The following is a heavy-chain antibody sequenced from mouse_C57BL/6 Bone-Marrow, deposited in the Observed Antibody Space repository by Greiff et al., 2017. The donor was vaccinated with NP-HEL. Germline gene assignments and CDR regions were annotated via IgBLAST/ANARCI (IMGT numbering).Heavy chain of an antibody. CDR2: IYPRSGNT. J-gene: IGHJ3*01. V-gene: IGHV1-81*01. Sequence: VKLQQSGAELARPGASVKLSCKASGYTFTSYGISWVKQRTGQGLEWIGEIYPRSGNTYYNEKFKGKATLTADKSSSTAYMELRSLTSEDSAVYFCARRGDYDRFAYWGQGTLVTVSA. CDR1: GYTFTSYG. CDR3: ARRGDYDRFAY. D-gene: IGHD2-4*01.